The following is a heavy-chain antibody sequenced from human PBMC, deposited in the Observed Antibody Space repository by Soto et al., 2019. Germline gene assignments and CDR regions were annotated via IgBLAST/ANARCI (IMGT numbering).Heavy chain of an antibody. CDR3: ARDRYGLDV. J-gene: IGHJ6*02. Sequence: PSETLSLTCTVSGGSISGFYWSWIRQPPGKGLEWIGYIYYSGSTNYNPSLESRVTISVDTSKNQFSLKLTSLSAADTAVYLCARDRYGLDVWGQGTTVTVSS. CDR2: IYYSGST. V-gene: IGHV4-59*12. CDR1: GGSISGFY.